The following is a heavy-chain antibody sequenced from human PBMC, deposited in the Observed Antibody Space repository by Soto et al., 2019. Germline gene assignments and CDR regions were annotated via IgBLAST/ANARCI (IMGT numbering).Heavy chain of an antibody. Sequence: GGSLRLSCAASGFTFSSYAMSWVRQAPGKGLEWVSAISGSGGSTYYADSVKGRFTISRDNSKNTLYLQMNSLRAEDTAVYYCAKDPYYDFWSGYRVFDPWGQGTLVTVSS. V-gene: IGHV3-23*01. D-gene: IGHD3-3*01. CDR2: ISGSGGST. CDR1: GFTFSSYA. J-gene: IGHJ5*02. CDR3: AKDPYYDFWSGYRVFDP.